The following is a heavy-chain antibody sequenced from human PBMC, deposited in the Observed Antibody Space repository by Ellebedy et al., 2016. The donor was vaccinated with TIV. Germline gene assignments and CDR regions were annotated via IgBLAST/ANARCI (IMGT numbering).Heavy chain of an antibody. J-gene: IGHJ4*02. CDR1: GFTFSSYA. CDR3: AKAPTGYSPYYFDY. V-gene: IGHV3-23*01. Sequence: PGGSLRLSCAASGFTFSSYAMSWVRQAPGKGLEWVSVITGSGYYTYYADSVKGRFTISRDNSKNTLYLQMNSLRAEDTAVYSCAKAPTGYSPYYFDYWGQGTLVTVSS. D-gene: IGHD3-9*01. CDR2: ITGSGYYT.